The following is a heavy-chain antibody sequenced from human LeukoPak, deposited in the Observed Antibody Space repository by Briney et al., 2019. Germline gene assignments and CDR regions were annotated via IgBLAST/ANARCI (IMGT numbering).Heavy chain of an antibody. J-gene: IGHJ5*02. CDR2: IYNSGST. CDR3: ARGPKVGWLLPNWFDP. D-gene: IGHD3-22*01. Sequence: SETLSLTCTVSGGSISGYYWSWIRQPPGKGLEWIGYIYNSGSTNYNPSLKSRVTISVDTSKNQFSLKLSSVTAADTAVYYCARGPKVGWLLPNWFDPWGQGTLVTVSS. V-gene: IGHV4-59*01. CDR1: GGSISGYY.